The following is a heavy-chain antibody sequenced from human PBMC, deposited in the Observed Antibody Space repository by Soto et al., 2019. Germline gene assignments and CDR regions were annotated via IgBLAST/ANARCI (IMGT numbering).Heavy chain of an antibody. CDR3: TTDHLITVTTQYFDY. V-gene: IGHV3-15*01. CDR1: GFTFSNAW. Sequence: GGSLRLSCAASGFTFSNAWMSWVRQAPGKGLEWVGRIKSKTDGGTTDYAAPVKGRFTISRDDSKNTLYLQMNSLKTEDTAVYYCTTDHLITVTTQYFDYWGQGTLVTVSS. D-gene: IGHD4-17*01. CDR2: IKSKTDGGTT. J-gene: IGHJ4*02.